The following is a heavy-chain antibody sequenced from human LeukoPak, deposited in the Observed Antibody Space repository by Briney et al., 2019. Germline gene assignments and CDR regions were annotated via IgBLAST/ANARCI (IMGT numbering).Heavy chain of an antibody. V-gene: IGHV3-21*06. D-gene: IGHD1-26*01. CDR1: GFTFSSYN. J-gene: IGHJ6*03. Sequence: PGGSLRLSRAASGFTFSSYNMNWVRQAPGKGLEWVSSITSSSSYIYYADSVKGRFTISRDNAKNSLYLQMDSLRVEDTAEYYCARDPYSGNYGAYYYYYMDVWGKGTTVAVSS. CDR2: ITSSSSYI. CDR3: ARDPYSGNYGAYYYYYMDV.